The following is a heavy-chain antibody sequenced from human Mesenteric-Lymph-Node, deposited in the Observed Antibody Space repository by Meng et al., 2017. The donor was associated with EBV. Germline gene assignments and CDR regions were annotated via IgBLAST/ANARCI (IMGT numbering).Heavy chain of an antibody. CDR3: ARLGTSMGFSYSSTWFFDY. V-gene: IGHV3-74*02. Sequence: EVQLVESGGXLVKPGGCXRLSCAASGFTFSSYWMHWVRQAPGKGLVWVSRINSDGSSTSYADSVKGRFTISRDNSKNMLYLQMNSLRPADTAVYYCARLGTSMGFSYSSTWFFDYWGQGTLVTVSS. CDR1: GFTFSSYW. D-gene: IGHD6-13*01. J-gene: IGHJ4*02. CDR2: INSDGSST.